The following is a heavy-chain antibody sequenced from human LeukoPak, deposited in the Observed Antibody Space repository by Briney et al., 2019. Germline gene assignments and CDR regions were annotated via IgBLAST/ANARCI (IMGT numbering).Heavy chain of an antibody. J-gene: IGHJ3*02. CDR2: IYYSGST. D-gene: IGHD4-17*01. CDR1: GGSISSSSYY. Sequence: SETLSLTCTVSGGSISSSSYYWGWIRQPPGKGLEWIGSIYYSGSTYYNPSLKSRVTISVDTSKNQFSLKLSSVTAADTAVYYCAILTYGDARGDDAFDIWGQGTMVTVSS. V-gene: IGHV4-39*07. CDR3: AILTYGDARGDDAFDI.